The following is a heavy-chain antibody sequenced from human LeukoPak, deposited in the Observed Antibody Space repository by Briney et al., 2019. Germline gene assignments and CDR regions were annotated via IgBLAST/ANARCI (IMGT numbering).Heavy chain of an antibody. Sequence: GGSLRLSCAASGFTFSDYYMSWIRQAPGKGLEWVSYISSSNSYTNYADSVRGRFTISRDNAKNSLYLQMNSLRAEDTAVYYCARVGYSSAWEADYWGQGTLLTAYS. CDR3: ARVGYSSAWEADY. D-gene: IGHD6-19*01. J-gene: IGHJ4*02. V-gene: IGHV3-11*05. CDR1: GFTFSDYY. CDR2: ISSSNSYT.